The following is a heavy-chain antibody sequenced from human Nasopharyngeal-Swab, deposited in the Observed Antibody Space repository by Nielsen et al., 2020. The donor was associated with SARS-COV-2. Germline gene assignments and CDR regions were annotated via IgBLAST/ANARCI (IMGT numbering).Heavy chain of an antibody. J-gene: IGHJ4*02. CDR3: AKEEVPNDY. V-gene: IGHV3-23*01. CDR1: GFTFSGYT. CDR2: ISISGVTT. Sequence: GESLKISCAASGFTFSGYTMNWVRQAPGKGLEWVSGISISGVTTYYAESVKGRFTISRDNSKHTVYMQMSSLRAGDTAVYYCAKEEVPNDYWGQGTLVTVSS.